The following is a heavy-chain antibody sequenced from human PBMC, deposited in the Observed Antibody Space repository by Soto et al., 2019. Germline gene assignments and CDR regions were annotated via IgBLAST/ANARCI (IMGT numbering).Heavy chain of an antibody. V-gene: IGHV1-69*13. D-gene: IGHD3-3*01. CDR2: IIPIFGTA. CDR1: GGTFSSYA. CDR3: ARGDYDFWSGYYSNWFDP. J-gene: IGHJ5*02. Sequence: SVKVSCKASGGTFSSYAISCVRQAPGQGLEWMGGIIPIFGTANYAQKFQGRVTITADESTSTAYMELSSLRSEDTAVYYCARGDYDFWSGYYSNWFDPWGQGTLVNVSS.